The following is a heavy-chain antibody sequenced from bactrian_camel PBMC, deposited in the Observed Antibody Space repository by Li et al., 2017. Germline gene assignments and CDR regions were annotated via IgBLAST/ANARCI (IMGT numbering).Heavy chain of an antibody. J-gene: IGHJ4*01. CDR1: GSTDSRC. D-gene: IGHD3*01. Sequence: EVQLVESGGGSVQAGGSLRLSCMAKGSTDSRCMAWFRQAPGKEREGVAFKNADSGTTYYADSVKGRFTISRDNAKSTVYLQMNRLKSEDTALYYCATRLSLSDCTYSTTDGCYSHRGQGTQVTVS. V-gene: IGHV3S40*01. CDR2: KNADSGTT.